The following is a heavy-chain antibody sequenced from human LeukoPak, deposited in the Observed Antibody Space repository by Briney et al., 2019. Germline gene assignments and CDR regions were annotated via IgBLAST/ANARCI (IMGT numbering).Heavy chain of an antibody. V-gene: IGHV4-34*01. CDR1: GGSFSGYY. CDR2: INHSGSI. Sequence: SETLSLTCAVYGGSFSGYYWSWIRQPPGKGLEWIGEINHSGSINYNPSLKSRVTISVDTSKNQFSLKLSSVTAADTAVYYCASRLMIAVAGTGRSDCFDYWGQGTLVTVSS. CDR3: ASRLMIAVAGTGRSDCFDY. D-gene: IGHD6-19*01. J-gene: IGHJ4*02.